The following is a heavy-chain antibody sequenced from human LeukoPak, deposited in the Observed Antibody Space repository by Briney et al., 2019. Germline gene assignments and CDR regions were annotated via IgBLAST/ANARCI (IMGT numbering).Heavy chain of an antibody. D-gene: IGHD6-13*01. Sequence: PSETLSLTCAVYGGSFSGYYWSWIRQPPGKGLEWIGEINHSGSTNYNPSLKSRVTISVDTSKNQFSLKLSSVTAADTAVYYCARVETAAGYFDYWGQGTLVTVSS. J-gene: IGHJ4*02. CDR2: INHSGST. CDR3: ARVETAAGYFDY. V-gene: IGHV4-34*01. CDR1: GGSFSGYY.